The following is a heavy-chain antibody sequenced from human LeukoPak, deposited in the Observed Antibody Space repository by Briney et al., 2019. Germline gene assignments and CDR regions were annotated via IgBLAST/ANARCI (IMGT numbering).Heavy chain of an antibody. CDR3: TTYSGSYKNDY. J-gene: IGHJ4*02. Sequence: PGGSLRLACAGSGFTFSDYYMSWIRQAPGKGLEGVSYISSSDSTIYYADSVKGRFTISRDNAKNSLYLQMNSLRAEDTAVYYCTTYSGSYKNDYWGQGTLVTVSS. CDR2: ISSSDSTI. D-gene: IGHD1-26*01. CDR1: GFTFSDYY. V-gene: IGHV3-11*01.